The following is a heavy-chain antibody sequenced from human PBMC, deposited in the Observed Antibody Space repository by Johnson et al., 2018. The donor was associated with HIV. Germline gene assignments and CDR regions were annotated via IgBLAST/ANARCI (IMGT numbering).Heavy chain of an antibody. J-gene: IGHJ3*02. D-gene: IGHD2-2*02. V-gene: IGHV3-74*02. Sequence: VQVVESGGGLVQPGGSLRLSCAAAGFTFDDYGMSWVRQAPGKGLVWVSRINSDGSSTSYADSVKGRFTISRDNAKNTLYLQMNSLRAEDTAVYYCARPNFLYETDAFDIWGQGTMVTVSS. CDR3: ARPNFLYETDAFDI. CDR2: INSDGSST. CDR1: GFTFDDYG.